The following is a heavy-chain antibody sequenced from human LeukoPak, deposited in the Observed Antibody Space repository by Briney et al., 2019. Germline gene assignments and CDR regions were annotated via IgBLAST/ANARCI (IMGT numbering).Heavy chain of an antibody. J-gene: IGHJ4*02. V-gene: IGHV3-30*18. CDR2: ISYDGSNE. CDR1: GFTFSSYG. Sequence: PGGSLRLSCAASGFTFSSYGMHWVRQAPGKGLEWVAVISYDGSNEYYADSVKGRFTISRDNSKNTLYLQMHSLRAEDSAVYYCANWGETYWGQGTLVTVSS. D-gene: IGHD7-27*01. CDR3: ANWGETY.